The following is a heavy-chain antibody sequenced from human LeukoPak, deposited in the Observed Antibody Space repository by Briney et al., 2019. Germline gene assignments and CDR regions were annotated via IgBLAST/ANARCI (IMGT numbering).Heavy chain of an antibody. CDR1: GYTFTIYG. D-gene: IGHD3-10*01. J-gene: IGHJ4*02. CDR3: ARHFYGSGSYFIFDY. CDR2: ISAYNGNT. Sequence: ASVTVSFKASGYTFTIYGISWVRQAPGQGLEWMGWISAYNGNTNYAQKLQGRVTMTTDTSTSTAYMELRSLRSDDTAVYYCARHFYGSGSYFIFDYWGQGTLVTVSS. V-gene: IGHV1-18*01.